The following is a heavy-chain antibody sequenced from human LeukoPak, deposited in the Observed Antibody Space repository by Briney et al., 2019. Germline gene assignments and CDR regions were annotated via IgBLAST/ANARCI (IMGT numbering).Heavy chain of an antibody. V-gene: IGHV3-33*01. CDR1: GFTFSSHG. J-gene: IGHJ4*02. CDR3: ARWGNDKRLDY. D-gene: IGHD1-1*01. Sequence: GGSLRLSCAASGFTFSSHGMHWVRQAPGKGLEWVAVIWYDGINKYCADSVKGRFTTSRDNSKSTLYLQMNSLRDVDTAVYYCARWGNDKRLDYWGQGTLVTVSS. CDR2: IWYDGINK.